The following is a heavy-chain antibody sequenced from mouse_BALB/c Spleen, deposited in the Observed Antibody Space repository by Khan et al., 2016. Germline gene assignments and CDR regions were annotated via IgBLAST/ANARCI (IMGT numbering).Heavy chain of an antibody. CDR2: ISYSGST. CDR3: ARRDYGSSYLDY. J-gene: IGHJ2*01. V-gene: IGHV3-2*02. Sequence: QLQQLGPGLVKPSQSLSLTFTVTVYSIPSDYAWNWIRKFQGNKLEWMGYISYSGSTSYNPSLKSRISITRDTSKNQFFLQLNSVTTEDTATYYCARRDYGSSYLDYWGQGTTLTVSS. CDR1: VYSIPSDYA. D-gene: IGHD1-1*01.